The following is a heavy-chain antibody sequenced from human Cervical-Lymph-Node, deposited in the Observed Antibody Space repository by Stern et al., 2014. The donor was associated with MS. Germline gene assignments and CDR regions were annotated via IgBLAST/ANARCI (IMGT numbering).Heavy chain of an antibody. CDR1: GGTFSNYA. J-gene: IGHJ6*02. V-gene: IGHV1-69*01. Sequence: QLVQSGAEVKKPGSSVKVSCKASGGTFSNYATSWVRQAPGQGLEWMGGIVPLFGKPNYAQKLQGRVTITADESTSTAYMDLSSLRSEDTAVYYCASPLTATSVPFGYYGMDVWGQGTTVTVS. D-gene: IGHD4-17*01. CDR3: ASPLTATSVPFGYYGMDV. CDR2: IVPLFGKP.